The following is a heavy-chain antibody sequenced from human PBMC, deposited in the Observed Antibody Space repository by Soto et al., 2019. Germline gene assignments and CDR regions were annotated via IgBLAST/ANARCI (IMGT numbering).Heavy chain of an antibody. CDR3: ASAGLALRFLEWLPNPYYYYGMDV. D-gene: IGHD3-3*01. CDR1: GGTFSSYA. Sequence: SVKVSCKASGGTFSSYAISWVRQAPGQGLEWMGGIIPIFGTANYAQKFQGRVTITADESTSTAYMELSSLRSEDTAVYYCASAGLALRFLEWLPNPYYYYGMDVWGQGTTVTVSS. CDR2: IIPIFGTA. J-gene: IGHJ6*02. V-gene: IGHV1-69*13.